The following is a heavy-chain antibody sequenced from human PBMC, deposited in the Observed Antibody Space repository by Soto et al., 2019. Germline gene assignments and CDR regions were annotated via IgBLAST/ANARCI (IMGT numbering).Heavy chain of an antibody. J-gene: IGHJ4*02. D-gene: IGHD3-3*01. CDR2: IDTSGGT. CDR1: GGSISNYY. CDR3: ARGGQDFWSGPFDY. Sequence: KASETLSLTCTVSGGSISNYYCNWIRQPAGKGLEWIGRIDTSGGTNYNPSLKSRVTMSVDTSKQEFSLKLSSVTAADTALYYCARGGQDFWSGPFDYWGRGALVTVSS. V-gene: IGHV4-4*07.